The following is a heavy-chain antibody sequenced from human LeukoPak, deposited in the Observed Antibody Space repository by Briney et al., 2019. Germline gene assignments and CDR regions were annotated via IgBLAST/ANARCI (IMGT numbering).Heavy chain of an antibody. V-gene: IGHV1-2*02. CDR2: INPNSGDT. CDR1: GYTFTGYY. CDR3: ARGIYSYATPFDY. Sequence: ASVKVSCKASGYTFTGYYMYWMRQAPGQGLEWMGWINPNSGDTNYAQKLQGRVTMTRDTSISTAYMELSRLISDDTAMYYCARGIYSYATPFDYWGQGTLVTVSS. D-gene: IGHD2-15*01. J-gene: IGHJ4*02.